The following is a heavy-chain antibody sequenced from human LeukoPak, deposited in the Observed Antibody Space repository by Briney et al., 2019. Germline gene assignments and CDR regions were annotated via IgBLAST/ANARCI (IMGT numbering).Heavy chain of an antibody. J-gene: IGHJ5*02. D-gene: IGHD6-6*01. CDR1: GFTFSSYW. CDR2: INSDGSHT. V-gene: IGHV3-74*01. CDR3: ATSPEYRTSGFDP. Sequence: GGSLRLSCAASGFTFSSYWMYWVRQAPGKGLVWVSRINSDGSHTSYADSVKGRFIISRDNAKNTLYLQMSSLRAEDTAVYYCATSPEYRTSGFDPWGQGTLVTVSS.